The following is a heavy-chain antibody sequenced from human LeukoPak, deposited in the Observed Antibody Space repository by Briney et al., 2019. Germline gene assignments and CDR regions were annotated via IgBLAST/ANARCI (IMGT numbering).Heavy chain of an antibody. J-gene: IGHJ4*02. Sequence: GASVKVSCKASGYTFTSYYMHWVRQAPGQGLEWMGIINPSGGSTSYAQKFQGRVTMTRATSTSTVYMELSRRRSEDTAVYYCARGRLRWSTGPSPRDFDYWGQGTLVTVSS. CDR2: INPSGGST. V-gene: IGHV1-46*01. D-gene: IGHD4-23*01. CDR3: ARGRLRWSTGPSPRDFDY. CDR1: GYTFTSYY.